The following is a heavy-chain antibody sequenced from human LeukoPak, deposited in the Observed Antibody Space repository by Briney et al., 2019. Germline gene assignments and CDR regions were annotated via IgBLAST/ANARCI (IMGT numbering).Heavy chain of an antibody. CDR1: GFTFSGSA. CDR3: TSWVAAIRDYFDY. V-gene: IGHV3-73*01. Sequence: AGGSLRLSCAASGFTFSGSAMLWVRQASGKGLEWVGRIRSKANSYATAYAASVKGRFTISRDDSKNTAYLQMNSLKTEDTAVYYCTSWVAAIRDYFDYWGQGTLVTVSS. CDR2: IRSKANSYAT. D-gene: IGHD2-15*01. J-gene: IGHJ4*02.